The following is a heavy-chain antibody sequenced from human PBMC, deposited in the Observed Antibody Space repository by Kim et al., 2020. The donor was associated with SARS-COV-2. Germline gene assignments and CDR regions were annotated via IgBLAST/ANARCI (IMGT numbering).Heavy chain of an antibody. V-gene: IGHV3-15*01. Sequence: APVKGRFTISRDDSKNTLYLQMNSLRTEDTAVYYCTTDEGFWSGYLHDYWGQGTLVTVSS. J-gene: IGHJ4*02. D-gene: IGHD3-3*01. CDR3: TTDEGFWSGYLHDY.